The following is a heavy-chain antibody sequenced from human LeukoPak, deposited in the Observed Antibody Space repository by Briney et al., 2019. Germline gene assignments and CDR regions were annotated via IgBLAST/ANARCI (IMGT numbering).Heavy chain of an antibody. CDR3: ARAPHYSNYGPYYYGMDV. Sequence: GGSLRLSCAASGFTFSDYYMSWIRQAPGKGLEWVSYSSSSYTHYADSVMGRFTISRDNAKNSLYLQMNSLRAEDTAVYYCARAPHYSNYGPYYYGMDVWGQGTTVTVSS. V-gene: IGHV3-11*06. J-gene: IGHJ6*02. D-gene: IGHD4-11*01. CDR2: SSSSYT. CDR1: GFTFSDYY.